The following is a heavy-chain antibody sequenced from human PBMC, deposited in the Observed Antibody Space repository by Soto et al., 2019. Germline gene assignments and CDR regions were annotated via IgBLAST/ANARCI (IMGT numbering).Heavy chain of an antibody. Sequence: ASVKVSCKASGYTFTGYYMHWVRQAPGQGLEWMGWINPNSGGTNYAQKFQGWVTMTRDTSISTAYMELSRLRSDDTAVYYCARTETSRGSSPRQTTYYGIDVWAQQTTLTV. CDR2: INPNSGGT. V-gene: IGHV1-2*04. CDR3: ARTETSRGSSPRQTTYYGIDV. CDR1: GYTFTGYY. J-gene: IGHJ6*02. D-gene: IGHD6-6*01.